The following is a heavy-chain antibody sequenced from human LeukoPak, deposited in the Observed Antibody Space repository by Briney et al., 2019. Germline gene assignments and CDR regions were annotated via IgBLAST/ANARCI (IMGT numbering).Heavy chain of an antibody. Sequence: PGGSLRLSCAASGFTVSSNYRSWVRQAPGKGLEWVSVIYSGGNTYYADSVKGRFTISRDNSKNTLYLQMNSLRAEDTAVYYCARDSSSWRQDFDYWGQGTLVTVSS. CDR2: IYSGGNT. J-gene: IGHJ4*02. V-gene: IGHV3-66*02. CDR3: ARDSSSWRQDFDY. CDR1: GFTVSSNY. D-gene: IGHD6-13*01.